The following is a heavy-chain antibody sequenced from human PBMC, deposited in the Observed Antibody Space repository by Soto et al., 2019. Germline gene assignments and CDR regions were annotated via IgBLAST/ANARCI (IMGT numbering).Heavy chain of an antibody. V-gene: IGHV1-18*01. CDR2: ISAYNGNT. D-gene: IGHD4-17*01. CDR3: ARGVPEYGDYDYYYFDY. CDR1: GYTFTSYG. Sequence: QVQLVQSGAEVKKPGASVKVSCKASGYTFTSYGISWVRQAPGQGLEWMGWISAYNGNTNYAQKLQGRVTMTTDTYTSTAYMERRSLRSDDTAVYYCARGVPEYGDYDYYYFDYWGKGTLVTVSS. J-gene: IGHJ4*02.